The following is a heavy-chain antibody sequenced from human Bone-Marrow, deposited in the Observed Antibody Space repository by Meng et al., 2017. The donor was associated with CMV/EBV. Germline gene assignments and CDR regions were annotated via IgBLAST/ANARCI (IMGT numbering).Heavy chain of an antibody. J-gene: IGHJ4*02. Sequence: GESLKLSCAASGFTFSSYAMSWVRQAPGKGLEWVSAISGSGGTTYYADSVKGRFTISRDNSKNTLYLQMNSLRAEDTAVYYCAKEIITGNTGGLYYWGQGTLVTVSS. D-gene: IGHD1-7*01. CDR2: ISGSGGTT. CDR3: AKEIITGNTGGLYY. CDR1: GFTFSSYA. V-gene: IGHV3-23*01.